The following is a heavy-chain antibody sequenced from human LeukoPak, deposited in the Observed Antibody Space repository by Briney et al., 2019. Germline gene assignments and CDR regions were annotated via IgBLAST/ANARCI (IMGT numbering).Heavy chain of an antibody. Sequence: PGGSLRLSCAASGFTVSSNYMSWVRQAPGKGLEWVSVIYSGGSTYYADSVKGRFTISRDNSKNTLYLQMNSLRAEDTAVYYCAKGWVTIFEARFDPWGQGTLVTVSS. V-gene: IGHV3-66*01. CDR2: IYSGGST. D-gene: IGHD3-3*01. CDR1: GFTVSSNY. J-gene: IGHJ5*02. CDR3: AKGWVTIFEARFDP.